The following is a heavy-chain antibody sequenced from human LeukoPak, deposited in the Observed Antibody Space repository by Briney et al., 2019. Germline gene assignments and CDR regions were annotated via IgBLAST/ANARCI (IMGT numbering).Heavy chain of an antibody. CDR1: GGSFSGYY. D-gene: IGHD2-2*01. Sequence: KSSETLSLTCAVYGGSFSGYYWSWIRQPPGKGLEWIGEINHSGGTNYNPSLKSRATISVDASKNQFSLKLSSVTAADTAVYYCWAPRSTSSMDVWGKGTTVTVSS. J-gene: IGHJ6*03. CDR3: WAPRSTSSMDV. V-gene: IGHV4-34*01. CDR2: INHSGGT.